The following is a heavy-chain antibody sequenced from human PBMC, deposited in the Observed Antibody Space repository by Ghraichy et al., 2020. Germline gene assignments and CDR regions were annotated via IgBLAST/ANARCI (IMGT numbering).Heavy chain of an antibody. V-gene: IGHV4-39*01. D-gene: IGHD2-2*01. Sequence: SETLSLTCTVSGGSISSSSYYLGWIRQPPGKGLEWIGSIYYSGSTYYNPSLKSRVTISVDTSKNQFSLKLSSVTAADTAVYYCARRGSQPRFHWFDPWGQGTLVTVSS. J-gene: IGHJ5*02. CDR3: ARRGSQPRFHWFDP. CDR1: GGSISSSSYY. CDR2: IYYSGST.